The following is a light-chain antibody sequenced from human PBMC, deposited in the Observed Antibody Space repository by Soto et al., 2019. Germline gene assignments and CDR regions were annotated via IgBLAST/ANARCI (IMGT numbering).Light chain of an antibody. CDR3: QQSFSRPRT. CDR1: QTIGNY. Sequence: DVQMTQAPSSLPASVGDRVTITCRASQTIGNYLNWYQQKPGKAPKLLLYAASSLQSGVPSRFSGSGSGTDFTITISSLSPDDFAIYYCQQSFSRPRTFGQGTKV. V-gene: IGKV1-39*01. CDR2: AAS. J-gene: IGKJ1*01.